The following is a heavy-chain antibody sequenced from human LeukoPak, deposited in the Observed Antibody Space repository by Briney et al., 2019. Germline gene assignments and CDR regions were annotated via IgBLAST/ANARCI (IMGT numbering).Heavy chain of an antibody. CDR3: ARSGYCSGGSCYLAACDY. CDR2: IYSGGST. CDR1: GFTVSSNY. Sequence: PGGSLRLSCAASGFTVSSNYMSWVRQAPGKGLEWVSVIYSGGSTYYADSVKGRFTISRDNSKNTLYLQMNSLRAEDTAVYYCARSGYCSGGSCYLAACDYWGQGTLVTVSS. V-gene: IGHV3-53*01. D-gene: IGHD2-15*01. J-gene: IGHJ4*02.